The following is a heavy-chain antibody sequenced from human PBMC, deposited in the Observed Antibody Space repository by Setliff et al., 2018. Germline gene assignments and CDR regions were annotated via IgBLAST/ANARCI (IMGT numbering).Heavy chain of an antibody. J-gene: IGHJ3*02. CDR1: GYTFTSYY. CDR3: ARDKEGSSGLDAFDI. V-gene: IGHV1-46*01. D-gene: IGHD3-22*01. CDR2: INPSGGST. Sequence: ASVKVSCKASGYTFTSYYMHWVRQAPGQGLEWMGIINPSGGSTSYAQKFQGRVTMTRDTSTSTVYMELRSLRSDDTAVYYCARDKEGSSGLDAFDIWGQGTMVTVSS.